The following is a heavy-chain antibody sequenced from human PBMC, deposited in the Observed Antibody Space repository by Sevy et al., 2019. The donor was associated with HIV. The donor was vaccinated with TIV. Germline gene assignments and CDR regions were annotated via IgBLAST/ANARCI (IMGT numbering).Heavy chain of an antibody. CDR2: IWYDGSNK. CDR1: GFILSSYG. D-gene: IGHD3-10*01. CDR3: ARDKLPPVMVTMVRGALSYYFDY. Sequence: GGSLRLSCAASGFILSSYGMHWVRQAPGKGLEWVAVIWYDGSNKYYADSVKGRFTISRDNSKNTLYLQMNSLRAEDTAVYYCARDKLPPVMVTMVRGALSYYFDYWGQGALVTVSS. J-gene: IGHJ4*02. V-gene: IGHV3-33*01.